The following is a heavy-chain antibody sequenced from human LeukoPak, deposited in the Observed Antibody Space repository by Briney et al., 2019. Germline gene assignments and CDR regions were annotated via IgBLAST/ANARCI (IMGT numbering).Heavy chain of an antibody. D-gene: IGHD3-22*01. J-gene: IGHJ4*02. V-gene: IGHV3-23*01. CDR3: AKGGTMIVAFRDYFDY. Sequence: GGSLRLSCAASGFTFSSYAMSWVRQAPGKGLEWVSAISGSGGSTYYADSVKGRFIISRDNSKNTLYLQMNSLRAEDTAVYYCAKGGTMIVAFRDYFDYWGQGTLVTVSS. CDR1: GFTFSSYA. CDR2: ISGSGGST.